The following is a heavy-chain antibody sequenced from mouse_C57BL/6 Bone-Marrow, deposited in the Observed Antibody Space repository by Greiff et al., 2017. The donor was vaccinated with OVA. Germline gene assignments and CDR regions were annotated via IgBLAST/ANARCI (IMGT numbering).Heavy chain of an antibody. D-gene: IGHD1-1*01. J-gene: IGHJ2*01. CDR2: INYDGSST. Sequence: EVKLVESEGGLVQPGSSMKLSCTASGFTFSDYYMAWVRQVPEKGLEWVANINYDGSSTYYLDSLKSRFIISRDNAKNSLYLQMSSLKSEDTATYYCAREGITTVVDGGYFDYWGQGTTLTVSS. V-gene: IGHV5-16*01. CDR1: GFTFSDYY. CDR3: AREGITTVVDGGYFDY.